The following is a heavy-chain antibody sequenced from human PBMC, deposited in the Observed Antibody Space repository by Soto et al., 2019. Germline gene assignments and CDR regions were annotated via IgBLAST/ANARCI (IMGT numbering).Heavy chain of an antibody. CDR1: GGSISSYY. D-gene: IGHD3-3*01. Sequence: SETLSLTCTVSGGSISSYYWSWIRQPPGKGLEWIGYIYYSGSTNYNPSLKSRVTISVDTSKNQFSLKLSPVTAADTAVYYCARGRYYDLWSGYYYYYGMDVWGQGTTVTVSS. J-gene: IGHJ6*02. V-gene: IGHV4-59*01. CDR3: ARGRYYDLWSGYYYYYGMDV. CDR2: IYYSGST.